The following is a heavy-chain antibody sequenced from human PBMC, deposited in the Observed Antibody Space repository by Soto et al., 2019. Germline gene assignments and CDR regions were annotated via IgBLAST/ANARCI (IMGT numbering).Heavy chain of an antibody. CDR3: ARGPLYYFDY. V-gene: IGHV3-21*02. J-gene: IGHJ4*02. CDR2: ISSRSTNT. CDR1: GFTFSSYT. Sequence: EVQLVESGGGLVKPGGSLRLSCEDSGFTFSSYTMNWVRRAPGKGLEWVSSISSRSTNTHYADSVRGRFTISRDNAKRSLYLQITSQGAEDPAVYYCARGPLYYFDYGGQGTLVTVSP.